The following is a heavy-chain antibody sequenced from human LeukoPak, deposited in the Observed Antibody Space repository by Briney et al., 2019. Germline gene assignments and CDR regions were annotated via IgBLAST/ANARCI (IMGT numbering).Heavy chain of an antibody. D-gene: IGHD6-13*01. V-gene: IGHV3-53*01. J-gene: IGHJ5*02. CDR1: GFTVSSSY. CDR2: IYSGGST. Sequence: GGSLRLSCAASGFTVSSSYMSWVRQAPGKGLEWVSVIYSGGSTSYAESVKDRFSISRDNSKNTLYLQMNNLRVEDTAVYYCAREGSGTWFNWFDPWGQGTLVTVSS. CDR3: AREGSGTWFNWFDP.